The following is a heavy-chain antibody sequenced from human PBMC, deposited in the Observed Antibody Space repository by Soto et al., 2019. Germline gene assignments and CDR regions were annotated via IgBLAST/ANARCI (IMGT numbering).Heavy chain of an antibody. CDR2: FDPEDGET. CDR3: ARGDGAFDI. CDR1: GYSLTELS. Sequence: ASVKVSCEVCGYSLTELSMHWVRQAPGKGLEWMGGFDPEDGETSYAQKFQGRVTMTRDTSTSTVYMELSSLRSEDTAVYYCARGDGAFDIWGQGTMVTVSS. J-gene: IGHJ3*02. V-gene: IGHV1-24*01.